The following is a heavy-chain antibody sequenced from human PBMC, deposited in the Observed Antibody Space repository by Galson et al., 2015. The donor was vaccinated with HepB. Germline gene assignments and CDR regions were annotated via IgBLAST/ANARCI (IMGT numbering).Heavy chain of an antibody. J-gene: IGHJ4*02. CDR2: INWNGGDT. V-gene: IGHV3-20*04. D-gene: IGHD3-10*01. CDR1: GFIFDDYD. CDR3: ARDETTMARGVIHKWYSGY. Sequence: SLRLSCAATGFIFDDYDMSWVRQAPGKGLEWVSGINWNGGDTDYADSVKGRLTISRDNAENSLYLQMNSLRAEDTALYYCARDETTMARGVIHKWYSGYWGQGILVTVSS.